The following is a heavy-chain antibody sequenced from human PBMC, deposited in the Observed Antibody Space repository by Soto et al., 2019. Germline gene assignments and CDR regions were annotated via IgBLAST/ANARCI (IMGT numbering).Heavy chain of an antibody. CDR1: RISVSAYW. J-gene: IGHJ4*02. CDR3: ASSQGATHGF. Sequence: VQLVESGGGLVQPGGSLRLSCAVSRISVSAYWMSWVRQAPGRGLERVANINPDGTGKYYVDSVKGRFTISRDNVKDSLYPEMNNLRPDDTATYYCASSQGATHGFWGQGTLVNVSS. V-gene: IGHV3-7*03. D-gene: IGHD1-26*01. CDR2: INPDGTGK.